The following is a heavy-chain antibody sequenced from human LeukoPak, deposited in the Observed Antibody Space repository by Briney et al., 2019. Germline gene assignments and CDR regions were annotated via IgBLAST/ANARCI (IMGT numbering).Heavy chain of an antibody. CDR1: GFTFSSYA. J-gene: IGHJ4*02. Sequence: GGSLRLSCAASGFTFSSYAMHWVRQAPGKGLEWVAVISYDGSNKYYADSVKGRFTISRDNSKNTLYLQMNSLRAEHTAVYYCARGPGEVLDYWGQGTLVTVSS. V-gene: IGHV3-30-3*01. D-gene: IGHD7-27*01. CDR2: ISYDGSNK. CDR3: ARGPGEVLDY.